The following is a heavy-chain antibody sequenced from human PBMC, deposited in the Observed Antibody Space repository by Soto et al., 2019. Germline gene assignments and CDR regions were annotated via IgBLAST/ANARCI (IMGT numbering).Heavy chain of an antibody. J-gene: IGHJ5*02. Sequence: PSETLSLTCTVSGGSISSSSYYWGWIRQPPGKGLEWIGSIYYSGSTYYNPSLKSRVTISVDTSKNQFSLKLSSVTAADTAVYYCARRVGQQLVTKTVENWFDPWGQGTLVTVSS. D-gene: IGHD6-13*01. CDR1: GGSISSSSYY. CDR3: ARRVGQQLVTKTVENWFDP. CDR2: IYYSGST. V-gene: IGHV4-39*01.